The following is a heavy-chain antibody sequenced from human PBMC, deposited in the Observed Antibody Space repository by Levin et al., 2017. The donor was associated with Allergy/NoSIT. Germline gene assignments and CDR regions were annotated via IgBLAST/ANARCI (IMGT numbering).Heavy chain of an antibody. Sequence: GGSLRLSCKGSGYSFTNYWITWVRQMPGKGLEWLGRIDPSDSYTDYSPSFQGHVTISTDKSTNTAYLQSSSLKASDTATYYCARHYGGNSFRFRAFDIWGQGTMVTVSS. CDR1: GYSFTNYW. CDR2: IDPSDSYT. D-gene: IGHD4-23*01. CDR3: ARHYGGNSFRFRAFDI. J-gene: IGHJ3*02. V-gene: IGHV5-10-1*01.